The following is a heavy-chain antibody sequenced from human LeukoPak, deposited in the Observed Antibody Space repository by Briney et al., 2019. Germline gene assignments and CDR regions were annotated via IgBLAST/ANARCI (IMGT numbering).Heavy chain of an antibody. D-gene: IGHD3-22*01. V-gene: IGHV3-21*01. J-gene: IGHJ1*01. CDR1: GFTFSSYN. Sequence: GGSLRLSCAASGFTFSSYNMNWVRQAPGKGLEWVSSISSSSNYIYHADSVKGRFTISRDNAKNSLYLQMNSLRVEDTAVYFCARDPDYYDSRGYLGHWGQGPLVPVSS. CDR3: ARDPDYYDSRGYLGH. CDR2: ISSSSNYI.